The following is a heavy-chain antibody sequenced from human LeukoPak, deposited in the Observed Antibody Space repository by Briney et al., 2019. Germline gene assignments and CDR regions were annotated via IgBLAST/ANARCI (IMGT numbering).Heavy chain of an antibody. Sequence: PGRSLKLSCAASGFTFSGCHIHWVRQAPGKGLEWVALVWHDGSKTYYADSVKGRFTVSRDNSKNTLFLQMYSLRAEDTGVYYCAKDSNDNGDYNYFDFWGQGTLVTVSS. D-gene: IGHD4-17*01. V-gene: IGHV3-33*06. CDR2: VWHDGSKT. CDR1: GFTFSGCH. J-gene: IGHJ4*02. CDR3: AKDSNDNGDYNYFDF.